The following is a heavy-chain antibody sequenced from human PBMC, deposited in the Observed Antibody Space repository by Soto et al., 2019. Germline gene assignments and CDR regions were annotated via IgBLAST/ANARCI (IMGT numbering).Heavy chain of an antibody. D-gene: IGHD6-13*01. J-gene: IGHJ4*02. CDR1: GFTFSNYA. V-gene: IGHV3-23*01. CDR2: VSSGGGST. CDR3: AKDRRSYSSSLDY. Sequence: EVQLLESGGGLVQPGGSLRLSCTASGFTFSNYAMTWVRQAPGKGLEWVSGVSSGGGSTYYADSVKGRFTISRDNSKNTLYLQMSSLRADDTAIYYCAKDRRSYSSSLDYWGQGTLVTVSS.